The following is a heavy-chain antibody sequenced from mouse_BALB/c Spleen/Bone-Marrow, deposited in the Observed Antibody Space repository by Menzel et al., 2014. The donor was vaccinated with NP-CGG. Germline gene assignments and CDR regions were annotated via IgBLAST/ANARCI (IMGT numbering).Heavy chain of an antibody. J-gene: IGHJ3*01. V-gene: IGHV5-9-3*01. Sequence: EVKLMDSGGGLMKPGGPLKLSCAASGFTFSSYAMSWVRQTPEKGLEWVASISSGASYTYYLDSVKGRFTISRDNAKNTLYLQMSSLRSEDTAVYYCACLDGYFVPYWGQGTLVTVSA. D-gene: IGHD2-3*01. CDR1: GFTFSSYA. CDR3: ACLDGYFVPY. CDR2: ISSGASYT.